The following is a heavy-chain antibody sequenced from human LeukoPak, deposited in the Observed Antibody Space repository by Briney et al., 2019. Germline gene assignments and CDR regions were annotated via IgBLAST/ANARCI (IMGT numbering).Heavy chain of an antibody. V-gene: IGHV1-69*06. CDR3: ARDRCSSTSCYHWFDP. CDR1: GYTFTSYH. J-gene: IGHJ5*02. Sequence: SVKVSCKASGYTFTSYHMHWVRQAPGQGLEWMGGIIPIFGTANYAQKFQGRVTITADKSTSTAYMELSSLRSEDTAVYYCARDRCSSTSCYHWFDPWGQGTLVTVSS. D-gene: IGHD2-2*01. CDR2: IIPIFGTA.